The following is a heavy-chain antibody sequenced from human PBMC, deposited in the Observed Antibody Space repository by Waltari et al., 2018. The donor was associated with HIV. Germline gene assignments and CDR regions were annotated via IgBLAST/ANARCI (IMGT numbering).Heavy chain of an antibody. CDR3: ARVITGTPTDYYYGMDV. CDR1: GGSISSSSYY. Sequence: QLQLQESGPGLVKPSETLSLTCTVSGGSISSSSYYWGWIRQPPGKGLEWIGSIYYSGSTYYNPSLKSRVTISVDTSKNQFSLKLSSVTAADTAVYYCARVITGTPTDYYYGMDVWGQGTTVTVSS. D-gene: IGHD1-7*01. V-gene: IGHV4-39*07. CDR2: IYYSGST. J-gene: IGHJ6*02.